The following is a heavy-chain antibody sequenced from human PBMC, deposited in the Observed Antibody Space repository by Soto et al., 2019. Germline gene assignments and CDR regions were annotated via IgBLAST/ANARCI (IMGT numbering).Heavy chain of an antibody. CDR2: MNPKSGNT. CDR3: ARGGEEWLARALVCAP. J-gene: IGHJ5*02. Sequence: QVQLVQSGAEVKKPGASVQVSCKASGYTFTSYDINWVRQATGQGLEWMGWMNPKSGNTGYAQKFQVRVTMTRNTSISTAYMEVSRLTSDDTAVYYCARGGEEWLARALVCAPWGQGPLVTVSS. V-gene: IGHV1-8*01. CDR1: GYTFTSYD. D-gene: IGHD6-19*01.